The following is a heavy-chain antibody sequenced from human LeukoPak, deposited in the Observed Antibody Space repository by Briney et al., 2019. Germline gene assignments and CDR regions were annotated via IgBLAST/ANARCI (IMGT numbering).Heavy chain of an antibody. D-gene: IGHD2-2*01. Sequence: SATLSLTCAVYGRSFSGYYWSWIRQPPGKGLEWIGEINHSGSTNYNPSFKSRVTISVDTSKNQFSLKLSSVTAADTAVYYCASYHPHENDCSSTSCYPNIWFDPWGQGTLVTVSS. V-gene: IGHV4-34*01. CDR2: INHSGST. J-gene: IGHJ5*02. CDR1: GRSFSGYY. CDR3: ASYHPHENDCSSTSCYPNIWFDP.